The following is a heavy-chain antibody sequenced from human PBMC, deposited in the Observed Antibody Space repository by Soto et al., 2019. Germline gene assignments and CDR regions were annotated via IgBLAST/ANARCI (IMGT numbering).Heavy chain of an antibody. Sequence: LRLSCAASGFTFSSYGMHWVRQAPGKGLEWVAVIWYDGSNKYYADSVKGRFTISRDNSKNTLYLQMNSLRAEDTAVYYCARDPARDYSSGWRLYYYYGMDVWGQGTTVTVSS. CDR3: ARDPARDYSSGWRLYYYYGMDV. CDR2: IWYDGSNK. J-gene: IGHJ6*02. V-gene: IGHV3-33*01. D-gene: IGHD6-19*01. CDR1: GFTFSSYG.